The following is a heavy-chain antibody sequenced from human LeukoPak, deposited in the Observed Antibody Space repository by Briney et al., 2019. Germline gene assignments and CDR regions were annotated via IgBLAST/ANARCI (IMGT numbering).Heavy chain of an antibody. V-gene: IGHV3-21*01. CDR3: ARDDSTFINSGYDSYYYYYGMDV. CDR1: GFTFSSYS. Sequence: GGSLRLSCAASGFTFSSYSMNWVRQAPGKGLEWVSSISSSSSYIYYADSVKGRFTISRDNAKNSLYLQMNSLRDEDTAVYYCARDDSTFINSGYDSYYYYYGMDVWGQGTTVTVSS. J-gene: IGHJ6*02. CDR2: ISSSSSYI. D-gene: IGHD5-12*01.